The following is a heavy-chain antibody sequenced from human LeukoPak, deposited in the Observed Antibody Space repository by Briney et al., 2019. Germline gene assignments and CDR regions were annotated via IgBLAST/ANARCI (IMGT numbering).Heavy chain of an antibody. J-gene: IGHJ5*02. CDR1: GFTFSSYA. D-gene: IGHD3-16*02. CDR3: AKDPKKVWGSYRYGWFDP. CDR2: ISGSGGST. V-gene: IGHV3-23*01. Sequence: PGGSLRLSCAASGFTFSSYAMSWVRQAPGKGLEWVSAISGSGGSTYYADSVKGRFTISRDNSKNTLYLQMNSLRAEDTAVYYCAKDPKKVWGSYRYGWFDPWGQGTLVTVSS.